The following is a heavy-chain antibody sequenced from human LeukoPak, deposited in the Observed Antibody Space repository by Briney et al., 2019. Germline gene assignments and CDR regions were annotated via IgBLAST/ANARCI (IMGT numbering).Heavy chain of an antibody. CDR2: IYSSGMT. D-gene: IGHD4-17*01. CDR3: TRDLYGVSHDY. Sequence: PGGSLRLSCAASGFTVSSNYMSRVRQAPGKGLEWVSVIYSSGMTYYADSVKGRFTISRDNSKNTLYLHMNSLRAEDTAVYYCTRDLYGVSHDYWGQGTLVTVSS. V-gene: IGHV3-53*01. CDR1: GFTVSSNY. J-gene: IGHJ4*02.